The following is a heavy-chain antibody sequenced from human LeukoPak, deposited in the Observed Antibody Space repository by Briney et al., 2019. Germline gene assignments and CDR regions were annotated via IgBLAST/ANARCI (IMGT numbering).Heavy chain of an antibody. CDR2: IKGDESAK. V-gene: IGHV3-7*01. CDR3: ARDVVGSLDY. J-gene: IGHJ4*02. Sequence: GGSLRLPCAASGFTFSTYCMAWVRQAPGKGLEWVANIKGDESAKHQADSVKGRFTISRDNVQNSVYLQMSSLRGEDTAVYYCARDVVGSLDYWGQGTLVTVSS. CDR1: GFTFSTYC. D-gene: IGHD1-26*01.